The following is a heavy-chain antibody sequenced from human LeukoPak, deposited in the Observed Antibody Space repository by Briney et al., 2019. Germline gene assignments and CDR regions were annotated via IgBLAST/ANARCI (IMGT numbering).Heavy chain of an antibody. CDR3: ARGVPGYRKNYYGMDV. V-gene: IGHV3-64*01. CDR2: ISSNGGST. D-gene: IGHD6-13*01. J-gene: IGHJ6*02. Sequence: HPGGSLRLSCAASGFTFSSYAMHWVRQAPGKGLEYVSAISSNGGSTYYANSVKGRFTISRDNSKNTLYLQMGSLRAEDMAVYYCARGVPGYRKNYYGMDVWGQGTTVTVSS. CDR1: GFTFSSYA.